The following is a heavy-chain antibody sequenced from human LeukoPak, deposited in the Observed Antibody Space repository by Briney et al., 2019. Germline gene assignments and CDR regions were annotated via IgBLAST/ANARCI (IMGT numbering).Heavy chain of an antibody. Sequence: PSETLSLTCAVYGGSFSGYYWSWIRQPPGKGLEWIGEINHSGSTNYNPSLKSRVTISVDTSKNQFSLKLSSVTAADTAVYYCARIPQDTTAFDYWGQGTLVTVSS. V-gene: IGHV4-34*01. CDR2: INHSGST. J-gene: IGHJ4*02. CDR3: ARIPQDTTAFDY. D-gene: IGHD1-1*01. CDR1: GGSFSGYY.